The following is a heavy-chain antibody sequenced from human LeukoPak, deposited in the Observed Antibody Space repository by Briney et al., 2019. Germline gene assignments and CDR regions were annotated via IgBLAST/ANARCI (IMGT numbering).Heavy chain of an antibody. D-gene: IGHD6-13*01. Sequence: ASVMVSCKASGYTFTTYGINWVRQATGQGLEWMGWMNPNSGNTGYAQKFQGRVTITRNTSISTAYMELSSLRSEDTAVYYCARGGYSSSWYTLHAGLDYWGQGTLVTVSS. J-gene: IGHJ4*02. CDR2: MNPNSGNT. CDR1: GYTFTTYG. V-gene: IGHV1-8*03. CDR3: ARGGYSSSWYTLHAGLDY.